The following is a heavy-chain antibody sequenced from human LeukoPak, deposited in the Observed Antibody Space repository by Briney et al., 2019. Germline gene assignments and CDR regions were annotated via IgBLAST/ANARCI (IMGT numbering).Heavy chain of an antibody. V-gene: IGHV3-23*01. CDR3: AKGGASVTRYVDY. CDR1: GFTFDDYA. Sequence: PGGSLRLSCAASGFTFDDYAMHWVRQAPGKGLEWVSAISSSGGYTYYADSVKGRFTISRDNSQNTLYLQMNSLRPEDTAVYYCAKGGASVTRYVDYWGQGTLVTVSS. D-gene: IGHD4-17*01. J-gene: IGHJ4*02. CDR2: ISSSGGYT.